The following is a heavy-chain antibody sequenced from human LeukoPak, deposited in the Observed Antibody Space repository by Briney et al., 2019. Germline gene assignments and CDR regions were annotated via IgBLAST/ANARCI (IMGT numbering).Heavy chain of an antibody. V-gene: IGHV1-18*01. D-gene: IGHD6-13*01. Sequence: GASVKVSCKASGYTFTSYGISWVRQAPGQGLEWMGWISAYNGNTNYAQKLQGRVTMTTDTSTSTAYMELRSLRSDDTAVYYCARDLYRGYSSSWLGYWGQGTLVTVSS. CDR3: ARDLYRGYSSSWLGY. CDR2: ISAYNGNT. CDR1: GYTFTSYG. J-gene: IGHJ4*02.